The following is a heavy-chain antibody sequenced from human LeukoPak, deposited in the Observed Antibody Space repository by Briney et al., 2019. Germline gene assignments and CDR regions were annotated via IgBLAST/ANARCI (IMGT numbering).Heavy chain of an antibody. CDR2: IKQDGSEM. V-gene: IGHV3-7*04. CDR3: ARDYSNAWNYFDN. D-gene: IGHD6-19*01. CDR1: GFTFTSYW. J-gene: IGHJ4*02. Sequence: PGGSLRLSCAASGFTFTSYWMSWVRQAPGKGLEWVASIKQDGSEMYYVDSVESRFTISRDIAKNSLFLQMSSLRAEDTAVYYCARDYSNAWNYFDNWGQGTLVTVSS.